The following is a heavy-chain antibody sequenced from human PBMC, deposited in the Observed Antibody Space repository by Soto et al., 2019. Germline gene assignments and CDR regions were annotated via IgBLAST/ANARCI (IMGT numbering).Heavy chain of an antibody. Sequence: QVQLQESGPGLVKPSQTLSLTCTVSGGSISSGGYYWSWIRQHPGKGLEWIGYIYYSGSTHYNPSLKGRVTISVDTSKNQFSLKLSSVTAADTAVYYCARAPTGTDYYYYYMDVWGKGTTVTVSS. CDR3: ARAPTGTDYYYYYMDV. V-gene: IGHV4-31*03. D-gene: IGHD1-1*01. CDR1: GGSISSGGYY. CDR2: IYYSGST. J-gene: IGHJ6*03.